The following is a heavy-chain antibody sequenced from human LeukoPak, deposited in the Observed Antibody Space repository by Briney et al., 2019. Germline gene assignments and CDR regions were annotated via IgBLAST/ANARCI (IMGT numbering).Heavy chain of an antibody. D-gene: IGHD3-3*01. CDR2: IYYSGST. CDR3: AREDYNFL. J-gene: IGHJ4*02. V-gene: IGHV4-61*01. Sequence: SETLSLTCTVSGGSISSSSYYWSWIRQPPGKGLEWIGYIYYSGSTNYNPSLKSRVTISVDTSKNQFSLKLSSVTAADTAVYYCAREDYNFLWGQGTLVTVSS. CDR1: GGSISSSSYY.